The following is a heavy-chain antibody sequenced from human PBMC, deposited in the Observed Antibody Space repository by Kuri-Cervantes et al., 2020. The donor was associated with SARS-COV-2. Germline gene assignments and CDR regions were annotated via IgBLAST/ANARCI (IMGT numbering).Heavy chain of an antibody. CDR2: IIPLFGTT. V-gene: IGHV1-69*06. CDR1: GGTFSSYA. CDR3: ARPYCSSSTCYDGTFDS. J-gene: IGHJ4*02. Sequence: SVKVSCKASGGTFSSYAVTWVRQVPGLGLEWMGRIIPLFGTTIYAQKFRGRATITADKSTNTAYMELSSLTSEDTAVYYCARPYCSSSTCYDGTFDSWGQGTLVTVSS. D-gene: IGHD2-2*01.